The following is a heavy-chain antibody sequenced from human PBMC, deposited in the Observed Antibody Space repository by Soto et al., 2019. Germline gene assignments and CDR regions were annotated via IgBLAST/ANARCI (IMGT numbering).Heavy chain of an antibody. CDR3: ARDRYGDYASGI. D-gene: IGHD4-17*01. Sequence: QVQLQESGPGLVKPSQTLSLTCTVSGCSIISGGYYWSWIRQHPGRGLEWIGDLYYSGSTYYNPALKSRVTISVDTSKNQFSLKLSSVTAADTAVYYCARDRYGDYASGIWGQGTMVTVSS. J-gene: IGHJ3*02. CDR2: LYYSGST. CDR1: GCSIISGGYY. V-gene: IGHV4-31*03.